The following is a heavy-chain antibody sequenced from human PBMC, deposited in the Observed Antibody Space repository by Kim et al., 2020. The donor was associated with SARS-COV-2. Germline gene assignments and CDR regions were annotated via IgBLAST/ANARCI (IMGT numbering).Heavy chain of an antibody. V-gene: IGHV4-39*01. CDR3: ARLVVWGSYRPAFLFDY. D-gene: IGHD3-16*02. Sequence: LKSRVTISIDTSKNQFSLKLSSVTDADTAVYYCARLVVWGSYRPAFLFDYWGQGTLVTVSS. J-gene: IGHJ4*02.